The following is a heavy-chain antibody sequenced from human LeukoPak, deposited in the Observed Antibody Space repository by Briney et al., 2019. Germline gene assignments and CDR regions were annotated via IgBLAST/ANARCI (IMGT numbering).Heavy chain of an antibody. D-gene: IGHD3-16*01. J-gene: IGHJ4*02. CDR1: GFTFSSYA. Sequence: GGSLRLSCAASGFTFSSYAMHWVRQAPGKGLEWVAVISYDGSNKYYADSVKGRFTISRDNAKNTLYLQMNSLRVEDTAVYYCVCLGLGGLSLDWGQGTLVTVSS. CDR3: VCLGLGGLSLD. CDR2: ISYDGSNK. V-gene: IGHV3-30*04.